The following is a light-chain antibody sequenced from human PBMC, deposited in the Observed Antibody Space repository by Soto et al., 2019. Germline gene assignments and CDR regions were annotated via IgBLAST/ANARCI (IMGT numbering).Light chain of an antibody. CDR3: QTWGTGILVV. J-gene: IGLJ2*01. CDR1: SGHSSYA. CDR2: LNSDGSH. V-gene: IGLV4-69*01. Sequence: QSVLTQSPSASASLGASVKLTCTLSSGHSSYAIAWHQQQPEKGPRYLTKLNSDGSHSKGDGIPDRFSGSSSGAERYLTISSLQSEDEADYYCQTWGTGILVVFGGGTQLTVL.